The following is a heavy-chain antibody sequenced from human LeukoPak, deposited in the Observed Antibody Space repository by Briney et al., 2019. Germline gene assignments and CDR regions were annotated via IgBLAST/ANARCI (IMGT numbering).Heavy chain of an antibody. CDR3: ARIISSSPIEY. Sequence: SETLSLTCSVYSGSFSGYYWGWIRQPPGKGLEWIGSIYYSGNTYNNPSLKSRVTISVDTSKNQFSLKLSSVTAADTAVYYCARIISSSPIEYWGQGALVTVSS. CDR2: IYYSGNT. D-gene: IGHD6-13*01. CDR1: SGSFSGYY. J-gene: IGHJ4*02. V-gene: IGHV4-39*07.